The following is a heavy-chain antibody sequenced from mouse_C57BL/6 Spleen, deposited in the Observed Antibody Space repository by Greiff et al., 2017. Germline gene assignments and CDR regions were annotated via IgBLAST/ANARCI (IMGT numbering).Heavy chain of an antibody. CDR1: GYTFTSYG. D-gene: IGHD3-2*02. J-gene: IGHJ4*01. CDR2: INPSSGYT. Sequence: QVQLQQSGAELAKPGASVKLSCKASGYTFTSYGMDWVQQTPGKGLEWIGDINPSSGYTKYTQKLKGKSTFTADKSTNTAYLQMSILTYEDSAVYYWARDKSGYAYYARDYWGQGTSVTVSS. V-gene: IGHV1-7*01. CDR3: ARDKSGYAYYARDY.